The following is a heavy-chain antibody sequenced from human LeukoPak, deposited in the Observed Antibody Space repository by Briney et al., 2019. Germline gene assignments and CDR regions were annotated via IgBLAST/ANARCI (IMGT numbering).Heavy chain of an antibody. CDR1: GFTFSSYS. CDR2: ISSSSTI. D-gene: IGHD5/OR15-5a*01. CDR3: ARDRNVHDLDY. J-gene: IGHJ4*02. V-gene: IGHV3-48*02. Sequence: GGSLRLSCAASGFTFSSYSMNWVRQAPGKGLEWVSYISSSSTIYYADSVKGRFTISRDNAKNSLYLQMNSLRDEDTAVYYCARDRNVHDLDYWGQGTLVTVSS.